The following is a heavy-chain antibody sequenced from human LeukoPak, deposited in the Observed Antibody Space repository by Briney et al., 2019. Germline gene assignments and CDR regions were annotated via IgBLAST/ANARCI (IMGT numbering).Heavy chain of an antibody. CDR2: ISGSGDST. Sequence: GGTLRLSCAASGFTFSSYGMNWVRQAPGKGLEWVSGISGSGDSTYYADSVKGRFTISRDNSKNTLYLQMNSLRVDDTAVFYCAKTQPNYYGSGSYYLNPFDYWGQGTLVTVSS. CDR1: GFTFSSYG. D-gene: IGHD3-10*01. CDR3: AKTQPNYYGSGSYYLNPFDY. J-gene: IGHJ4*02. V-gene: IGHV3-23*01.